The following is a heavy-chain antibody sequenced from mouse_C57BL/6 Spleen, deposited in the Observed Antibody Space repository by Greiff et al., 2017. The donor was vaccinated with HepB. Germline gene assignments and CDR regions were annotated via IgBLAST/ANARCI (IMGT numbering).Heavy chain of an antibody. CDR1: GFNIKNTY. CDR2: IDPANGNT. V-gene: IGHV14-3*01. D-gene: IGHD1-1*01. Sequence: EVQLQQSVAELVRPGASVKLSCTASGFNIKNTYIHWVKQRPEQGLEWIGRIDPANGNTKYAPKFQGKATITADTSSNTAYLQLSSLTSEDTAIYYCARRHYGSSYDYYAMDYWGQGTSVTVSS. J-gene: IGHJ4*01. CDR3: ARRHYGSSYDYYAMDY.